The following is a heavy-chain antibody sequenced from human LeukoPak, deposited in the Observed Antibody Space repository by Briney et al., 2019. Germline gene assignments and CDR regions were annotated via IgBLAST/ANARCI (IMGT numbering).Heavy chain of an antibody. CDR1: GFTFSSYA. CDR3: AKDRGVIMGMDV. D-gene: IGHD3-10*01. Sequence: GGSLRLSCAASGFTFSSYAMSWVRQAPGKGLEWVSAISGSGGSTYYADSVKGRFTISRDNSKNTLYLQMNSLRAEDTAVYYYAKDRGVIMGMDVWGQGTTVTVSS. CDR2: ISGSGGST. V-gene: IGHV3-23*01. J-gene: IGHJ6*02.